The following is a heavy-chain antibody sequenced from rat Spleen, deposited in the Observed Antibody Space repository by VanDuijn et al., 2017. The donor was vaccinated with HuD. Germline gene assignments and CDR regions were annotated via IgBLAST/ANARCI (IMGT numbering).Heavy chain of an antibody. Sequence: QVQLKESGPGLVQPSQTLSLTCTVSGFSLTSFHVSWVRQPPGKGLEWMGVMWTGGSASYNSLFESRLSISRDTSKSQVYLKMNSLQTEDTATYYCARADISAISTDGIWGQGTLVTVSS. CDR2: MWTGGSA. V-gene: IGHV2-43*01. D-gene: IGHD1-2*01. CDR1: GFSLTSFH. CDR3: ARADISAISTDGI. J-gene: IGHJ3*01.